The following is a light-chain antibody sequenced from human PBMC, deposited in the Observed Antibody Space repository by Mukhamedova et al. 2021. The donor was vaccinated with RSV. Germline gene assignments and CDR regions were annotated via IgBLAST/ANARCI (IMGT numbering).Light chain of an antibody. Sequence: VTISCTGTSSDVGGYNYVSWYQQHPGKAPKLMIYDVSKRPSGVPDRFSGSKSGNTASLTISGLQAEDEADYYCCSYAGSYTFVV. CDR3: CSYAGSYTFVV. V-gene: IGLV2-11*01. CDR1: SSDVGGYNY. J-gene: IGLJ2*01. CDR2: DVS.